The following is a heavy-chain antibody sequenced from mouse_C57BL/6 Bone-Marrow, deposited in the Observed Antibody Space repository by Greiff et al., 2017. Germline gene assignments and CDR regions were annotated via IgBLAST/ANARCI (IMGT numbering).Heavy chain of an antibody. J-gene: IGHJ2*01. CDR2: IHPSDSDT. Sequence: QVHVKQPGAELVKPGASVKVSCKASGYTFTSYWMHWVKQRPGQGLEWIGRIHPSDSDTNYNQKFKGKATLTVDKSSSTAYMQLSSLTSEDSAVXYCARYSSYPFDYWGQGTTLTVSS. V-gene: IGHV1-74*01. D-gene: IGHD1-1*01. CDR1: GYTFTSYW. CDR3: ARYSSYPFDY.